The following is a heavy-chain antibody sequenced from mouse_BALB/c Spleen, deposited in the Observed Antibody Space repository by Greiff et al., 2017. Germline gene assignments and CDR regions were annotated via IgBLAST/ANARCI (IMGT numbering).Heavy chain of an antibody. D-gene: IGHD1-1*01. V-gene: IGHV5-6-5*01. J-gene: IGHJ3*01. Sequence: EVKLVESGGGLVKPGGSLKLSCAASGFTFSSYAMSWVRQTPEKRLEWVASISSGGSTYYPDSVKGRFTISRDNARNILYLQMSSLRSEDTAMYYCARGAGSSSLFAYWGQGTLVTVSA. CDR3: ARGAGSSSLFAY. CDR2: ISSGGST. CDR1: GFTFSSYA.